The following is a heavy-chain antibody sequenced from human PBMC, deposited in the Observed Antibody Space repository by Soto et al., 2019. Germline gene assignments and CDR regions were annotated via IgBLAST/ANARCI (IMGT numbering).Heavy chain of an antibody. J-gene: IGHJ5*02. CDR1: GGSISSSNYS. D-gene: IGHD2-2*01. CDR3: ARGRVVVPAAVMFNCLDP. V-gene: IGHV4-30-2*01. Sequence: LSLTCTVSGGSISSSNYSWNWIRQPPGKGLEWIGYIFHGGSTYYNPSLRSRVTISVDRSRTQFSLKMSSVTAADTAVYYCARGRVVVPAAVMFNCLDPWGQGALVTVSS. CDR2: IFHGGST.